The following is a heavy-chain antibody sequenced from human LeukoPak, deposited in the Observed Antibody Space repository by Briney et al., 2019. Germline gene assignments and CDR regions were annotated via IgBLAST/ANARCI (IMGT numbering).Heavy chain of an antibody. J-gene: IGHJ5*02. CDR3: AREQSSSPAALAPNWFDP. Sequence: KPSETLSLTCTVSGGSISSYYWSWIRQPAGKGLEWIGRIYISGNTNYNPSLKSRLIMSVDKSKSQFSLKLNSVTAADTAAYYCAREQSSSPAALAPNWFDPWGQGTLVTVSS. CDR1: GGSISSYY. D-gene: IGHD2-2*01. CDR2: IYISGNT. V-gene: IGHV4-4*07.